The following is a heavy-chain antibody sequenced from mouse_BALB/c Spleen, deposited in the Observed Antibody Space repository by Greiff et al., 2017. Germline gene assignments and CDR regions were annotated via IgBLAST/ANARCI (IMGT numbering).Heavy chain of an antibody. J-gene: IGHJ4*01. CDR2: IDPENGDT. CDR3: NSLNWDYYAMDY. V-gene: IGHV14-4*02. CDR1: GFNIKDYY. D-gene: IGHD4-1*01. Sequence: EVQLQQSGAELVRSGASVKLSCTASGFNIKDYYMHWVKQRPEQGLEWIGWIDPENGDTEYAPKFQGKATMTADTSSNTAYLQLSSLTSEDTAVYYCNSLNWDYYAMDYWGQGTSVTVSS.